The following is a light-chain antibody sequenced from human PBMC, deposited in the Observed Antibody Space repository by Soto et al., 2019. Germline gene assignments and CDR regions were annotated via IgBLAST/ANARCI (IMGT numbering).Light chain of an antibody. CDR3: ATWDNSLSGVV. CDR1: SSNIGSNY. V-gene: IGLV1-47*01. Sequence: QSVLTQPPSASGTPGQRVRISCSGSSSNIGSNYVSWYQHIPGTAPKLLIYKNDLRPSGVPDQFSGSKSGASASLVISGLRSEDEADYHCATWDNSLSGVVFGGGTKLTVL. CDR2: KND. J-gene: IGLJ2*01.